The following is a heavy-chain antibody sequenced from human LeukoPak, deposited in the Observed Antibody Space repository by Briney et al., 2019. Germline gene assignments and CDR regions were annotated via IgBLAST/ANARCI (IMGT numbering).Heavy chain of an antibody. D-gene: IGHD2-8*02. CDR2: INYSGST. J-gene: IGHJ3*02. CDR3: ARGLVSVPRSALHI. CDR1: GGSISSNC. V-gene: IGHV4-59*01. Sequence: SETLSLTCDVSGGSISSNCWTWIRQPPGKGLDWIGYINYSGSTKCNPSLQSRFTMSVASSKRQFSLKLSSITTADTAVYYCARGLVSVPRSALHIWGQGTTVTVSS.